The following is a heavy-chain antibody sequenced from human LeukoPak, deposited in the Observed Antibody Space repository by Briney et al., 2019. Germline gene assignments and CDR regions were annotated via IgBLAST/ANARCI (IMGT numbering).Heavy chain of an antibody. Sequence: GGSLRLSCAASGFTFSTYSMNWVRQAPGRGLEWVSSISSSSKYIYYADSVKGRFTISRDDAKNSLSLQMNSLRAEDTAVYYRARDLDIVVVPASWFYPWGQGTLVTVSS. J-gene: IGHJ5*02. CDR2: ISSSSKYI. CDR1: GFTFSTYS. D-gene: IGHD2-2*03. V-gene: IGHV3-21*01. CDR3: ARDLDIVVVPASWFYP.